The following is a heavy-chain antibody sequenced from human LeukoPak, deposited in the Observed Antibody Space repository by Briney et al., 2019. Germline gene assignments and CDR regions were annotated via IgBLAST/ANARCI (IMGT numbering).Heavy chain of an antibody. Sequence: GGSLRLSCAASGFTFSSYAMSWVRQAPGKGLEWASAISGSGGSTYYADSVKGRFTISRGNSKNTLYLQMNSLRAEDTAVYYCAKAGITIFGVVTDGDYFDYWGQGTLVTVSS. D-gene: IGHD3-3*01. CDR3: AKAGITIFGVVTDGDYFDY. J-gene: IGHJ4*02. V-gene: IGHV3-23*01. CDR2: ISGSGGST. CDR1: GFTFSSYA.